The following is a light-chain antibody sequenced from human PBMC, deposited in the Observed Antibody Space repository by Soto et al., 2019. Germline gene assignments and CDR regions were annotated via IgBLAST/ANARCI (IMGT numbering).Light chain of an antibody. Sequence: EIVLTQSPGTLSLSPGEIATLSCRASQSVSSTFLAWYQQKPGQAPRLLIYGVSKRATGIPDRFSGSGSGTDFTLTISRLEPEDFAVYFCGQFVSAPPRTFGQGTKVEIK. CDR2: GVS. CDR3: GQFVSAPPRT. CDR1: QSVSSTF. J-gene: IGKJ1*01. V-gene: IGKV3-20*01.